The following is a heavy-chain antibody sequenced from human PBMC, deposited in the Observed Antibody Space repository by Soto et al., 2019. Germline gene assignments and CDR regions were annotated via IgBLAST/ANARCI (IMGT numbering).Heavy chain of an antibody. J-gene: IGHJ4*02. D-gene: IGHD5-12*01. Sequence: QVQLVEYGGGLVEPGGSLRLSCAASGFIFTDYSLSWIRQAPGKGLEWVSYITKGGETTQHADSVKGRFTISRDNAKKVLFLQMNSLRAEDTAVYYCARDPQRRDGYNFDSWGRGTLVTVSS. CDR2: ITKGGETT. CDR1: GFIFTDYS. CDR3: ARDPQRRDGYNFDS. V-gene: IGHV3-11*01.